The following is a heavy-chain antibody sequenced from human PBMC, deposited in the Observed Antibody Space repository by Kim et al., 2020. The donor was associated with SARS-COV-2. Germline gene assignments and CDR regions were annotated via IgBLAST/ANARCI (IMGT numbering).Heavy chain of an antibody. V-gene: IGHV3-21*01. CDR2: ISSSSSYI. J-gene: IGHJ6*02. CDR3: AREGYGSGSYYIGKYYGMDV. CDR1: GFTFSSYS. D-gene: IGHD3-10*01. Sequence: GGSLRLSCAASGFTFSSYSMNWVRQAPGKGLEWVSSISSSSSYIYYADSVKGRFTISRDNAKNSLYLQMNSLRAEDTTVYYCAREGYGSGSYYIGKYYGMDVWGQGTTVTVSS.